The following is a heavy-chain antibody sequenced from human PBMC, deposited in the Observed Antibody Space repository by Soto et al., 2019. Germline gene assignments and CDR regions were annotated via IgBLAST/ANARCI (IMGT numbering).Heavy chain of an antibody. Sequence: GGSLRLSCEASGFIFSNPAMSWFRQGPVKGLEWVSAISGSGDYTYYADSVKGRFTISRDNSKNTLYLQMNSLRAEDTAVYYCARGMGGNSYDSSGYFLDYWGQGTLVTVS. CDR2: ISGSGDYT. J-gene: IGHJ4*02. D-gene: IGHD3-22*01. CDR1: GFIFSNPA. V-gene: IGHV3-23*01. CDR3: ARGMGGNSYDSSGYFLDY.